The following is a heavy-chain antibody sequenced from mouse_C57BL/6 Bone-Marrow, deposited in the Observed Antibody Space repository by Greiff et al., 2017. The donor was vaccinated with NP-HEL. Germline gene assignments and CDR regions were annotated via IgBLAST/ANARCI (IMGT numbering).Heavy chain of an antibody. CDR3: TRRGYYYFDY. CDR2: IDPETGGT. D-gene: IGHD2-3*01. Sequence: QVHVKQSGAELVRPGASVTLSCKASGYTFTDYEMHWVKQTPVHGLEWIGAIDPETGGTAYNQKFKGKAILTADKSSSTAYMELRSLTSEDSAVYYCTRRGYYYFDYWGQGTTLTVSS. V-gene: IGHV1-15*01. J-gene: IGHJ2*01. CDR1: GYTFTDYE.